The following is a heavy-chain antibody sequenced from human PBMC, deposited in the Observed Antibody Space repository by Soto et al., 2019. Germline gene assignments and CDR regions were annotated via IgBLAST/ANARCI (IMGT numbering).Heavy chain of an antibody. D-gene: IGHD4-4*01. CDR2: VFYTGRA. J-gene: IGHJ6*02. CDR3: ARDGHGRMTTNPYYYNGLDV. V-gene: IGHV4-59*01. Sequence: SETLSLTCTVSGGSLGSYYWSWIRQPPGKGLEWIGYVFYTGRANYNASLKSLVSISLDTSNYPFSLKLSSVPAAATAVYYCARDGHGRMTTNPYYYNGLDVWGPGTTVTVSS. CDR1: GGSLGSYY.